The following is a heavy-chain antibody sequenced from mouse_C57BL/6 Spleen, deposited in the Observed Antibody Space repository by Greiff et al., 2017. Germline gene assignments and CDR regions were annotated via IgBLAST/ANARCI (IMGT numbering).Heavy chain of an antibody. CDR1: GYTFTSYW. Sequence: VQLQQSGAELVKPGASVKLSCTASGYTFTSYWMHWVKQTPGQGLEWIGRIHPTDSDTNSNQTFYGKATLTVDKSSSTVYMELSRFTSEDSAVCFCARHEEGYQGGFAYWGQGTMVTVSA. V-gene: IGHV1-74*01. CDR3: ARHEEGYQGGFAY. CDR2: IHPTDSDT. J-gene: IGHJ3*01.